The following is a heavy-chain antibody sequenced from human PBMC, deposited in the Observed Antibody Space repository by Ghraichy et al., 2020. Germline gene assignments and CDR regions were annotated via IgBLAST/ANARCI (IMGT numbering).Heavy chain of an antibody. CDR2: RHYSRST. D-gene: IGHD3-22*01. J-gene: IGHJ4*02. Sequence: SETLSLTCTVSGGSISNYYWSWIRQPPGKGLEWIGYRHYSRSTNYNPSLKSRVTISVETSKNEVSLKMTSVTAADTAGYYCARASFYASSGYFEDYFDSWGQGTLVTVSS. CDR1: GGSISNYY. CDR3: ARASFYASSGYFEDYFDS. V-gene: IGHV4-59*01.